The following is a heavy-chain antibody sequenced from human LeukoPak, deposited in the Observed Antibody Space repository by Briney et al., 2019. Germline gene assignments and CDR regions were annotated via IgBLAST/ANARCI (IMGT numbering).Heavy chain of an antibody. J-gene: IGHJ6*03. V-gene: IGHV1-46*01. CDR1: GYTFTSYY. Sequence: ASVKVSCKASGYTFTSYYMHWVRQAPGQGLEWMGIINPSGGSTNYAQKFQGRVTMTRDTSTNTVYMELSSLRSEDTAVYYCARERGRSYGSVPYYYYYMDVWGKGTTVTVSS. CDR3: ARERGRSYGSVPYYYYYMDV. CDR2: INPSGGST. D-gene: IGHD5-18*01.